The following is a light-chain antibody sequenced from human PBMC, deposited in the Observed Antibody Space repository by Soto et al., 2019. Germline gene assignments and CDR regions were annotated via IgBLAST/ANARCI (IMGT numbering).Light chain of an antibody. CDR3: CSYAGSSIYV. CDR2: EVT. J-gene: IGLJ1*01. V-gene: IGLV2-23*02. CDR1: RSDAGAYNY. Sequence: QSVLTQPASVSGSPGQSIAISCTGTRSDAGAYNYVSWYQQHPGKAPKLMISEVTNRPSGVSDRLSGSKSGNTASLTISRLHSEEEADYYCCSYAGSSIYVFGTGPKVTVL.